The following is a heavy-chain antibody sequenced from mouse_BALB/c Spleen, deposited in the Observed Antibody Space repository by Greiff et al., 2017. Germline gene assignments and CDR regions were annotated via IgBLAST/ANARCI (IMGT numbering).Heavy chain of an antibody. V-gene: IGHV2-4-1*01. J-gene: IGHJ4*01. D-gene: IGHD2-10*02. CDR3: ARNKYGNLYAMDY. CDR1: GFSLTSYG. Sequence: VQLQQSGPGLLQPSQSLSITCTVSGFSLTSYGVHWVRQSPGKGLEWLGVIWSGGSTDYNAAFISRLSISKDNSKSQVFFKMNSLQADDTAIYYCARNKYGNLYAMDYWGQGTSVTVSS. CDR2: IWSGGST.